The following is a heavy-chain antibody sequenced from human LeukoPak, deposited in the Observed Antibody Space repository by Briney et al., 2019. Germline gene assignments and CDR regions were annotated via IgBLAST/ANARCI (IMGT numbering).Heavy chain of an antibody. CDR2: IYHSGST. D-gene: IGHD2-15*01. CDR1: GYSISSGYY. J-gene: IGHJ5*02. Sequence: PSETLSLTCAVSGYSISSGYYWGWIRQPPGKGLEWIGSIYHSGSTYYNPSLKSRVTISVDTSKNQFSLKLSSVTAPDTAVYYCAREGLLLPWFDPWGQGTQVTVSS. CDR3: AREGLLLPWFDP. V-gene: IGHV4-38-2*02.